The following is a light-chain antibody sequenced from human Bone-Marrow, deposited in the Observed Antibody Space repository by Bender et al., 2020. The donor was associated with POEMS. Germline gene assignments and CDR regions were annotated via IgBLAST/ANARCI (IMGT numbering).Light chain of an antibody. CDR3: SSYAGSSDYV. CDR1: SSDVGAYDY. Sequence: QSALTQPPSASGSPGQSVTISCTGTSSDVGAYDYVSWYQQLPGKGPKLIIYDVNKRPSGVPDRFSGSKSGNTASLTVSGLQAEDEADYHCSSYAGSSDYVFGTGTEVTVL. J-gene: IGLJ1*01. CDR2: DVN. V-gene: IGLV2-8*01.